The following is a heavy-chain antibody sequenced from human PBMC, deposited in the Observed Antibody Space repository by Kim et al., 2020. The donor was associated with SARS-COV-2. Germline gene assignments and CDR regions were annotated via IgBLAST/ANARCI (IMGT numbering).Heavy chain of an antibody. CDR1: GFTFSNYW. CDR2: INQDGSEK. V-gene: IGHV3-7*01. D-gene: IGHD2-15*01. CDR3: ARGGRPFDY. Sequence: GGSLRLSCAASGFTFSNYWMSWVRQAPRKGLEWVANINQDGSEKYYVDSVKGRFTISRDNAKNSLYLQMNSLRAEDTAVYYCARGGRPFDYWGQGTLVTVSS. J-gene: IGHJ4*02.